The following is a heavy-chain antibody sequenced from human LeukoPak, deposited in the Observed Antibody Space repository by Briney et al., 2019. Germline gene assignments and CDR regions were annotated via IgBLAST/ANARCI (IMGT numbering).Heavy chain of an antibody. Sequence: GGSLRLSCAASGFTFSNYAMNWVRQAPGRGLEWVSGISSTSASTYYIDSVKGRFTISRDNSKNTLYLQMNSLGAEDTAVYYCAKSAVVRGTTGTFDYWGQGTLVIVSS. CDR1: GFTFSNYA. D-gene: IGHD3-10*01. V-gene: IGHV3-23*01. CDR2: ISSTSAST. CDR3: AKSAVVRGTTGTFDY. J-gene: IGHJ4*02.